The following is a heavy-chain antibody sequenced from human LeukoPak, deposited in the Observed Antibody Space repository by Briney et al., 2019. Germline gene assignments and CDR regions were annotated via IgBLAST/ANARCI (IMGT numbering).Heavy chain of an antibody. CDR2: ISGDGRDT. CDR3: AQGHSSNY. CDR1: GFSFSSFG. Sequence: GGSLRLSCAASGFSFSSFGMSWVRQAPGRGLQWVSSISGDGRDTFYADSVKGRFTVSRDNSKNTLYLQMNYLYAEDTAVYYCAQGHSSNYWGQGTLVTVSS. D-gene: IGHD6-13*01. V-gene: IGHV3-23*01. J-gene: IGHJ4*02.